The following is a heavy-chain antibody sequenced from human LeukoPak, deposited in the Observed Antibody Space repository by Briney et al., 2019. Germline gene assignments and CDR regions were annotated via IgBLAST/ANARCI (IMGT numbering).Heavy chain of an antibody. D-gene: IGHD2-15*01. CDR1: GFSFNTFE. Sequence: GKSLRLSCTASGFSFNTFEMHWVRQTPGKGLEWVAVIWHDGSNKYYADSVKGRFTISRDNSKNTVYVQMNSLRVEDTAVYYCARGLSDGYCRGGTCPDFDYWGLGSLVTVSS. CDR2: IWHDGSNK. V-gene: IGHV3-33*01. J-gene: IGHJ4*02. CDR3: ARGLSDGYCRGGTCPDFDY.